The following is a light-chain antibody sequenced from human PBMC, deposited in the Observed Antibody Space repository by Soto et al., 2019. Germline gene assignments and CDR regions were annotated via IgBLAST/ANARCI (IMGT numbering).Light chain of an antibody. CDR1: SNNVGSYNF. J-gene: IGLJ3*02. CDR3: CSYAGNNALV. Sequence: QYALTQPASVSGSRGQSITISCTGTSNNVGSYNFVSWYRQYPGKAPELIIYEVSQRPSTFFNRFSGSKSGNTASLTISGLQSDDEADYYCCSYAGNNALVFGGGTKVTVL. V-gene: IGLV2-23*02. CDR2: EVS.